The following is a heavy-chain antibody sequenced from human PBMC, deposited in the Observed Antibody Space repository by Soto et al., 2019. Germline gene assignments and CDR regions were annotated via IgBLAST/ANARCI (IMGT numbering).Heavy chain of an antibody. CDR1: GFTFSTYW. D-gene: IGHD3-22*01. Sequence: LRLSCAASGFTFSTYWMSWVRQAPGKGLEWVANIKEDGSEXXYXXSVEGRFTISRDNAKNSLYLQMTSLRAEDTALYYCARGWGYFDSSGFPYLYAMDVWGQGATVTVSS. V-gene: IGHV3-7*01. J-gene: IGHJ6*02. CDR3: ARGWGYFDSSGFPYLYAMDV. CDR2: IKEDGSEX.